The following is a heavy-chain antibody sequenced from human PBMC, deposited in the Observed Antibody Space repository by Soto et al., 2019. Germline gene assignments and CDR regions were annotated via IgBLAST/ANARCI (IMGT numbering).Heavy chain of an antibody. D-gene: IGHD2-2*02. V-gene: IGHV3-23*01. CDR3: AKGRRYCSSTSCYKGHYYYYYGMDV. CDR2: ISGSGGST. CDR1: GFTFSSYA. J-gene: IGHJ6*02. Sequence: HPGGSLRLSCAASGFTFSSYAMSWVRQAPGKGLEWVSAISGSGGSTYYADSVKGRFTISRDNSKNTLYLQMNSLRAEDTAVYYCAKGRRYCSSTSCYKGHYYYYYGMDVWGQGTTVTVSS.